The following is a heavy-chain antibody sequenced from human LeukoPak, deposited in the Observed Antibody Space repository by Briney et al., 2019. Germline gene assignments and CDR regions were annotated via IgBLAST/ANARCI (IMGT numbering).Heavy chain of an antibody. D-gene: IGHD4-17*01. CDR1: GGTFSIYA. V-gene: IGHV1-69*13. Sequence: GASVKVSCKASGGTFSIYAISWVRQAPGQGLEWMGGIIPIFGTANYAQKFQGRVTITADESTSTAYMELSSLRSEDTAVYYCDYGDYLNDYWGQGTLVTVSS. J-gene: IGHJ4*02. CDR3: DYGDYLNDY. CDR2: IIPIFGTA.